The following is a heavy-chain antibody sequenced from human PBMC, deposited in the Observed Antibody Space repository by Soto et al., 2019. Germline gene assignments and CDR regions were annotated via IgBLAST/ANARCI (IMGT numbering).Heavy chain of an antibody. V-gene: IGHV1-46*01. CDR2: INPSGGST. J-gene: IGHJ6*02. CDR1: GYTFTSYY. D-gene: IGHD6-6*01. CDR3: ASNELGIAARHYYYYGMDV. Sequence: ASVKVSCKASGYTFTSYYMHWVRQAPGQGLEWMGIINPSGGSTSYAQKFQGRVTMTRDTSTSTVYMELSSLRSEDTAVYYCASNELGIAARHYYYYGMDVWGQGTTVTVSS.